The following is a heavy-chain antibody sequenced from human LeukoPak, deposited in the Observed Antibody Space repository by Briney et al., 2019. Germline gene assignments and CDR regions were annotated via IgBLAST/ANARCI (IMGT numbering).Heavy chain of an antibody. CDR3: AGRPTGYSSGYIH. D-gene: IGHD5-18*01. V-gene: IGHV3-23*01. CDR2: ISGSAHKI. CDR1: GITFSNYA. Sequence: GGSLRLSCVASGITFSNYAVSWVRQAPEKGLDWVSVISGSAHKIRYADSVKGRFTISRDNSENIVYLQMNNLRVEDTAVYYCAGRPTGYSSGYIHWGQGTLVTVSS. J-gene: IGHJ4*02.